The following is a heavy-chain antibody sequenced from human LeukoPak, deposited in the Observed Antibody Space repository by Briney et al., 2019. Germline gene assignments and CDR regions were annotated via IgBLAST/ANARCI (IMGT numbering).Heavy chain of an antibody. CDR1: GGSVTRGSYY. V-gene: IGHV4-61*01. CDR2: IYYSGST. J-gene: IGHJ5*01. D-gene: IGHD5-12*01. Sequence: SETLSLTCTVSGGSVTRGSYYWSWIRQPPGKGLEWIGYIYYSGSTSYNPSLKSRATISLDTSKNQFSLKLRSVTAADTAVYYCARDGSPYNWNDSWGQGTLVTVSS. CDR3: ARDGSPYNWNDS.